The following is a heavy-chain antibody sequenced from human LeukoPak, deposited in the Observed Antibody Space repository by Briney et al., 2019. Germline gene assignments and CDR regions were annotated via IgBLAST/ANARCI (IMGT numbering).Heavy chain of an antibody. Sequence: GGSLRLSCAASGFTFSSYEMNWVRQAPGKGLEWVSYISSSGSTIYYADSVKGRFTISRDNSKNTLYLQMNSLRAEDTAVYYCAKDSGIAVAGTLRAFDIWGQGTMVTVSS. CDR3: AKDSGIAVAGTLRAFDI. V-gene: IGHV3-48*03. CDR1: GFTFSSYE. J-gene: IGHJ3*02. CDR2: ISSSGSTI. D-gene: IGHD6-19*01.